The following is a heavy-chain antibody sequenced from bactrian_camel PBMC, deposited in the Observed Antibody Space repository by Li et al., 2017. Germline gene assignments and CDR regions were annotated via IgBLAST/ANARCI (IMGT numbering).Heavy chain of an antibody. CDR3: AAAYNVLGWPSKF. V-gene: IGHV3S1*01. CDR2: INSSGGRT. CDR1: YNHRGNC. Sequence: HVQLVESGGGSVQAGGSLRLSCKYNHRGNCMGWFRQAPGKEREGVAAINSSGGRTYYRDSVKGRFTISQDNAKNTLYLWMDSLKPDDSAVYYCAAAYNVLGWPSKFWGQGTQVTVS. J-gene: IGHJ4*01. D-gene: IGHD1*01.